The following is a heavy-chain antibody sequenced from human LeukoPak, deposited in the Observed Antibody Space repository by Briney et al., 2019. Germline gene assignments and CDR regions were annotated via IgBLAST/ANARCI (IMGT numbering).Heavy chain of an antibody. V-gene: IGHV6-1*01. CDR1: GDSFSGDSAA. J-gene: IGHJ4*02. CDR3: ARSWGRAAPFDY. CDR2: TYYRSKLYN. Sequence: SQTLSLTCAISGDSFSGDSAAWDWVRQSPSRGLEWLGRTYYRSKLYNTYAVSGKSLITINPDTANNQFSLQLNSVSPEDTAVYYCARSWGRAAPFDYWGQGTQVTVSS. D-gene: IGHD3-16*01.